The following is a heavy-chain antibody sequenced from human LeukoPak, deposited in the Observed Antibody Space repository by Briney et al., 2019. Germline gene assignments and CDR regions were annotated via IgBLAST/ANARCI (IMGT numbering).Heavy chain of an antibody. Sequence: SQTLSLTCTVSGDSVSSNPNYWTWIRQPPGKGLEWIGYIYYSGNTNYNPSLKSRVTISVDTSTNQFSLKLSSVTAADTAVYYCARVYSSGMDVWGQGTTVTVSS. J-gene: IGHJ6*02. V-gene: IGHV4-61*01. D-gene: IGHD2-21*01. CDR3: ARVYSSGMDV. CDR2: IYYSGNT. CDR1: GDSVSSNPNY.